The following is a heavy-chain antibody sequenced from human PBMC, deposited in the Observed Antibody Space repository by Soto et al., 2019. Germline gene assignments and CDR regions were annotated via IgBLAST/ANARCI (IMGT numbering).Heavy chain of an antibody. CDR2: IYYSGST. D-gene: IGHD6-13*01. CDR1: GGSISSYY. V-gene: IGHV4-59*01. CDR3: AIRIAAAGKGDWFDP. Sequence: SETLSLTCTVSGGSISSYYWSWIRQPPGKGLEWIGYIYYSGSTNYNPSLKSRVTISVDTSKNQFSLKLSSVTAADTAVYYCAIRIAAAGKGDWFDPWGQGTLVTVSS. J-gene: IGHJ5*02.